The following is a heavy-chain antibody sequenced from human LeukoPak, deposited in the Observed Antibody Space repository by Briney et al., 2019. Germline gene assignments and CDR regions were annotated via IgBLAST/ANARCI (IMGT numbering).Heavy chain of an antibody. D-gene: IGHD1-26*01. CDR2: ISAYNGNT. Sequence: ASVKVSCKASGYTFTSYGISWVRQAPGQGLEWMGWISAYNGNTNYAQKLQGRVTMTTDTSTSTAYMELRSLRSDDTAVYYCASRRSGSYYYYGMDVWGQGTTVTVSS. J-gene: IGHJ6*02. V-gene: IGHV1-18*01. CDR1: GYTFTSYG. CDR3: ASRRSGSYYYYGMDV.